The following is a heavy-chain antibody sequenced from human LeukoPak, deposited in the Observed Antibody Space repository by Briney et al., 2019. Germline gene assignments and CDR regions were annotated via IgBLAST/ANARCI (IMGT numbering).Heavy chain of an antibody. CDR1: GFTFSAYW. CDR2: VSSDGISI. CDR3: ARPFLTGPLGFDP. J-gene: IGHJ5*02. V-gene: IGHV3-74*01. D-gene: IGHD3-9*01. Sequence: PGGSLRLSCAASGFTFSAYWMHWVRHAPGKGLVWVSRVSSDGISINCAGSVKGRFTITRDNAKNTLYLQMNSRRDEDTAVYYCARPFLTGPLGFDPWGQGTLVTVSS.